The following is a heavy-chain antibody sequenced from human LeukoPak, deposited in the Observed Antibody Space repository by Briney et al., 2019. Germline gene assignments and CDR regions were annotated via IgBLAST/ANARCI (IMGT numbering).Heavy chain of an antibody. CDR2: IKSKTDGGTT. V-gene: IGHV3-15*01. D-gene: IGHD2-2*01. CDR3: AKDPDIVVAPAADNWFDP. J-gene: IGHJ5*02. Sequence: GGSLRLSCAASGFTFSNAWMSWVRQAPGKGLEWVGRIKSKTDGGTTDYAAPVKGRFTISRDDSKNTLYLQMNSLRAEDTAVYYCAKDPDIVVAPAADNWFDPWGQGTLVTVSS. CDR1: GFTFSNAW.